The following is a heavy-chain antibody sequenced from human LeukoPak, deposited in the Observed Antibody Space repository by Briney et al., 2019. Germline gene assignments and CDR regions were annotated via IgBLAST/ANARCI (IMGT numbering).Heavy chain of an antibody. Sequence: SEALALTCTGSGVSISSYYWSWVRPPPGKGLEWIGYIYTSGSTNYNPSLKSRVTISVDTSKNQFSLKLSSVTAADTAVYYCARVDCSSTSCWADAFDIWGQGTMVTVSS. CDR1: GVSISSYY. V-gene: IGHV4-4*09. D-gene: IGHD2-2*01. CDR3: ARVDCSSTSCWADAFDI. CDR2: IYTSGST. J-gene: IGHJ3*02.